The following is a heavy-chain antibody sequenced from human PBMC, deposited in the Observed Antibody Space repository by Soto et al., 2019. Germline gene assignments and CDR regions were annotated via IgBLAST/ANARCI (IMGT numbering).Heavy chain of an antibody. CDR3: AREDSAGYYFDY. Sequence: SETLSLTCTVSGGPISSYYWSWIRQPAGKGLEWIGRIYSSGSTNYNPSLKSRVTMSVDTSKNQFSLKLSSVTAADTAVYYCAREDSAGYYFDYWGQGTLVTVSS. V-gene: IGHV4-4*07. CDR2: IYSSGST. CDR1: GGPISSYY. J-gene: IGHJ4*02. D-gene: IGHD2-15*01.